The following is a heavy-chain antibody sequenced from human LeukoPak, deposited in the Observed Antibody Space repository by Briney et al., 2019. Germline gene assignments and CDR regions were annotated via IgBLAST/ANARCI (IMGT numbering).Heavy chain of an antibody. V-gene: IGHV3-23*01. D-gene: IGHD5-24*01. CDR3: ALLLGGGYNGPFDY. CDR1: GFTFSSYA. J-gene: IGHJ4*02. CDR2: ISGSGGST. Sequence: PGGSLRLSCAASGFTFSSYAMSWVRQAPGKGLEWVSAISGSGGSTYYADSVKGRFTISRDNSKNTLYLQMNSLRAEDTAVYYCALLLGGGYNGPFDYWGQGTLVTVSS.